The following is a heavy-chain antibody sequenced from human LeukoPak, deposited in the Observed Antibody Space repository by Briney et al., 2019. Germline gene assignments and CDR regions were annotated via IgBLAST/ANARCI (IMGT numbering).Heavy chain of an antibody. D-gene: IGHD2-2*01. J-gene: IGHJ3*02. V-gene: IGHV3-53*05. CDR2: IYSGGST. CDR1: GFTVSSNY. Sequence: PGGSLRLSCAASGFTVSSNYMSWVRQAPGKGLEWVSVIYSGGSTYYADSVKGRFTISRDNSKNTLYLQMNSLRAEDTAVYYCAKDPWDIVVVPADDAFDIWGQGTMVTVSS. CDR3: AKDPWDIVVVPADDAFDI.